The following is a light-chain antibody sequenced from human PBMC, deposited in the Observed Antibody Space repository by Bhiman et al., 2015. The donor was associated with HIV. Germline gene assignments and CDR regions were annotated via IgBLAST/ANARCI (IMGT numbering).Light chain of an antibody. V-gene: IGLV1-40*01. CDR2: GNS. CDR3: QSYDSSLSAWV. Sequence: QSVLTQPPSVSGAPGQRVTISCTGSSSNIGAGYDVHWYQHLPGTAPKLLIYGNSNRPSGVPDRFSGSKSGTSASLAITGLQAEEEVDYYCQSYDSSLSAWVFGGGTKLTVL. CDR1: SSNIGAGYD. J-gene: IGLJ3*02.